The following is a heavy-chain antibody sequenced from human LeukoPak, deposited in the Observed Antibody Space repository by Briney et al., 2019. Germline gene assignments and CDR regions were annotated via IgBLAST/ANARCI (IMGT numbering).Heavy chain of an antibody. CDR3: ARVGRGYSGYDPYYFDY. J-gene: IGHJ4*02. CDR1: GGSISSYY. V-gene: IGHV4-59*01. D-gene: IGHD5-12*01. Sequence: PSETLSLTCTVSGGSISSYYWSWIRQPPGKGLEWIGCIYYSGSTNYNPSLKSRVTISVDTSKNQFSLKLSSVTAADTAVYYCARVGRGYSGYDPYYFDYWGQGTLVTVSS. CDR2: IYYSGST.